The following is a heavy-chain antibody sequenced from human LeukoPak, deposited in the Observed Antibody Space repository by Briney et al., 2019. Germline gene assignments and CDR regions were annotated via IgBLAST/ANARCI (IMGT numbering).Heavy chain of an antibody. Sequence: ASVKVSCKASGYTFTSYDMHWVRQAPGQGLEWMGIIKPSGDSTSYAQKFQGRVTMTRGTSTSTVYMELSGLRSEDTAVYYCASVLYCGADCYSGRYFFDYWGQGTLVTVSS. CDR2: IKPSGDST. D-gene: IGHD2-21*02. V-gene: IGHV1-46*01. J-gene: IGHJ4*02. CDR3: ASVLYCGADCYSGRYFFDY. CDR1: GYTFTSYD.